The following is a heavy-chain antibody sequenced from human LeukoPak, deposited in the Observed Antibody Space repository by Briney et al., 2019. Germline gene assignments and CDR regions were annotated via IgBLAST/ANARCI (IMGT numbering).Heavy chain of an antibody. Sequence: ASVKVSCKASGYTFTSYGISWVRQAPGQGLEWMGWISTYNGNTNYAQKLQGRVTMTTDTSTSTAYMELRSLRSDDTAVYYCARETMVRGVKGAGYYYYMDVWGKGTTVTISS. CDR1: GYTFTSYG. CDR2: ISTYNGNT. CDR3: ARETMVRGVKGAGYYYYMDV. D-gene: IGHD3-10*01. J-gene: IGHJ6*03. V-gene: IGHV1-18*01.